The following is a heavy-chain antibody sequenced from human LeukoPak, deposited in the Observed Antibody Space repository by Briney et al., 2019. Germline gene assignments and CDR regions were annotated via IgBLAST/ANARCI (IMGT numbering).Heavy chain of an antibody. J-gene: IGHJ4*02. V-gene: IGHV4-31*03. CDR2: IYYSGGS. D-gene: IGHD5-24*01. CDR1: GCSINNGGYY. CDR3: ARNRDGYNSFDY. Sequence: PSETLSLTCTVSGCSINNGGYYWSWMRQHPGKGLEWIGYIYYSGGSYYNPSLRSRVTISVDTSMNHFSLKLSSVTAAGTSVYYSARNRDGYNSFDYWGQGTLVTVSS.